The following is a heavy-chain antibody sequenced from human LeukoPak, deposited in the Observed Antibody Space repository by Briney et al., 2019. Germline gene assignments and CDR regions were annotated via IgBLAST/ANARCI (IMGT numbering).Heavy chain of an antibody. V-gene: IGHV1-69*13. CDR2: IIPIFGTA. Sequence: SVKVSCKASGGTFSSYAISWVRQAPGQGLEWTGGIIPIFGTANYAQKFQGRVTITADESTSTAYMELSSLRSEDTAVYYCARTGSYGSGSYPHYWGQGTLVTVSS. D-gene: IGHD3-10*01. CDR1: GGTFSSYA. CDR3: ARTGSYGSGSYPHY. J-gene: IGHJ4*02.